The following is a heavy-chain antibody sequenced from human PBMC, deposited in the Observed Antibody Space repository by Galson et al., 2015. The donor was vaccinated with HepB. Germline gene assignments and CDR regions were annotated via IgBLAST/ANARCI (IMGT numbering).Heavy chain of an antibody. D-gene: IGHD5-18*01. CDR3: ARAVQLWPHDAFDI. Sequence: SLRLSCAASGFTFSSYWMSWVRQAPGKGLEWVANIKQDGSEKYYVDSVKGRFTISRDNAKNSLYLQMNSLRAEDTAVYYCARAVQLWPHDAFDIWGQGTMVTVSS. CDR1: GFTFSSYW. V-gene: IGHV3-7*03. CDR2: IKQDGSEK. J-gene: IGHJ3*02.